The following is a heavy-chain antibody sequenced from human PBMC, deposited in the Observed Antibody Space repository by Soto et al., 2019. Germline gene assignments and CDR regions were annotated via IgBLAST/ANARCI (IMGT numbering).Heavy chain of an antibody. CDR2: ITWDGDTT. Sequence: GGSLRLSCAASGFNFDDYSMHWVRQAPGKGLEWVSLITWDGDTTYYADSVRGRFTISRDNSKNSLFLQMNNLRTEDTAFYFCAKGKLLWLPGHWGQGTLVTVSS. J-gene: IGHJ4*02. CDR3: AKGKLLWLPGH. V-gene: IGHV3-43*01. CDR1: GFNFDDYS. D-gene: IGHD5-18*01.